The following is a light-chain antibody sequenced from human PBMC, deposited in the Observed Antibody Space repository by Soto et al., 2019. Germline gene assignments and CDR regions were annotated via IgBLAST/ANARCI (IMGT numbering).Light chain of an antibody. CDR2: TAS. Sequence: DIPMTQSPSTLSASVGDTVTITCRASQTISRWLAWYQQKPGKAPMLLIYTASTLESGVPSRFSASGSGTEFTLTISSLHPDDFATYYCQEYNNYWTFGEGTKVEVK. CDR3: QEYNNYWT. J-gene: IGKJ1*01. V-gene: IGKV1-5*01. CDR1: QTISRW.